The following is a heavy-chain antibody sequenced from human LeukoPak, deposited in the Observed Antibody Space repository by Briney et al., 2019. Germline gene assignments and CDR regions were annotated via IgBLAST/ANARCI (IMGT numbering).Heavy chain of an antibody. CDR1: EFTLRNYW. CDR2: IKEDGSEK. V-gene: IGHV3-7*01. D-gene: IGHD2-2*01. Sequence: GGSLRLSCAASEFTLRNYWMSWVRQAPGKVLEWVATIKEDGSEKYYVDSVKGRFTISRENAKNSLYLQMNSLRAEDTAVYYCARSFYGHDPYYCYMDVWGKGTTVTVSS. CDR3: ARSFYGHDPYYCYMDV. J-gene: IGHJ6*03.